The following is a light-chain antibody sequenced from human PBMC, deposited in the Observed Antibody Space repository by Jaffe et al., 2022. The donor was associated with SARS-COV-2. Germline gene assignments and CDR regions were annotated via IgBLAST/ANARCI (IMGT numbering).Light chain of an antibody. CDR1: QSISTF. CDR2: GAS. Sequence: DIQMTQSPSSLSASVGDRVTLTCRASQSISTFLNWYQHKPGQAPKLLIFGASSLQRGVPARFTASGSGTDFTLTITNLQPEDFATYYCQHSYTVPLFGPGTTVTVK. CDR3: QHSYTVPL. V-gene: IGKV1-39*01. J-gene: IGKJ3*01.